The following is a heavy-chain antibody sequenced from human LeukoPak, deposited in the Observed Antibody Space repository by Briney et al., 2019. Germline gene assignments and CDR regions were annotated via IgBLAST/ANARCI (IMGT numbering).Heavy chain of an antibody. J-gene: IGHJ4*02. CDR2: INQDGSVK. CDR1: GFTFRRSW. Sequence: PGESLRLSCAGSGFTFRRSWMTWVRQAPGKGLEWVASINQDGSVKHYIYSVKGRFTISRDNDENSLHLQMHSLSAEDTAVYYCAKLLGDVTTFDYWGQGTLVTVSS. CDR3: AKLLGDVTTFDY. V-gene: IGHV3-7*01. D-gene: IGHD3-16*01.